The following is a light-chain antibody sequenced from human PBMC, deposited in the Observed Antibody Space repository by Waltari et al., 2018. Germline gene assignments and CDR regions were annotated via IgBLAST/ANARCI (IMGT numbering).Light chain of an antibody. J-gene: IGLJ2*01. CDR3: SSYAGSKTLI. V-gene: IGLV2-8*01. Sequence: QSALTQPPPASGSPGQSVTISCTGTRRDIGGLNHVSWFQQHPDKAPKLMIYEVSKRPSGVPDRFSGSKSGNTASLTVSGLQAEDEADYYCSSYAGSKTLIFGGGTKLTVL. CDR2: EVS. CDR1: RRDIGGLNH.